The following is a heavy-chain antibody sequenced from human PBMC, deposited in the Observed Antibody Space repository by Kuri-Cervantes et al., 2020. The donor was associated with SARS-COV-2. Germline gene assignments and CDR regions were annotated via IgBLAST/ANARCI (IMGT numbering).Heavy chain of an antibody. V-gene: IGHV4-39*01. D-gene: IGHD2-2*01. CDR3: ARVSCSNTSCYADY. J-gene: IGHJ4*02. Sequence: ESLKISCTVPGDSISDYSYYWGWIRQPPGKGLEWIGSIHYTGNTYYNPSLRSRVTMSVDTAKNQVSLEVTSVTAADTAVYYCARVSCSNTSCYADYWGQGTLVTVSS. CDR1: GDSISDYSYY. CDR2: IHYTGNT.